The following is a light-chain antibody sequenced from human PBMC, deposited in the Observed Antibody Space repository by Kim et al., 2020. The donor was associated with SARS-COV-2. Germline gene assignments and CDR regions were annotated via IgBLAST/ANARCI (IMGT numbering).Light chain of an antibody. J-gene: IGKJ1*01. CDR2: GAS. V-gene: IGKV3D-15*01. CDR3: QQYNSWPRT. CDR1: QSVRSN. Sequence: VSPGERATLSCRASQSVRSNLAWYQQRPGQAPRLLIYGASTRATGIPARFSGSGSGTEFTLTISSLQSEDFAVYYCQQYNSWPRTFGQGTKVDIK.